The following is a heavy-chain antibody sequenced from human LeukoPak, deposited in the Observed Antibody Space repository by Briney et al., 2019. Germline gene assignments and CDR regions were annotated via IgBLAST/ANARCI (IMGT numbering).Heavy chain of an antibody. CDR1: GLTFSSYS. J-gene: IGHJ4*02. CDR3: ARDKGALWSRLFDY. Sequence: GGSLRLSCAASGLTFSSYSMNWVRQAPGKGLEWVSYISSSSSTIYYADSVRGRFTISRDNAKNSLYLQMNSLRDEHTAVYYCARDKGALWSRLFDYWGQGTLVTVSS. D-gene: IGHD3-10*01. CDR2: ISSSSSTI. V-gene: IGHV3-48*02.